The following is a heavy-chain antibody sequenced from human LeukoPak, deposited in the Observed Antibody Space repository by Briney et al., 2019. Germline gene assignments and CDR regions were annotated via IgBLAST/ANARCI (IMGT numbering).Heavy chain of an antibody. J-gene: IGHJ6*03. V-gene: IGHV1-69*05. CDR1: GGTFSSYA. Sequence: GSSVKVSCKASGGTFSSYAISWVRQAPGQGLEWMGGIIPIFGTANYAQKFQGRVTITTDESTSTAYMELSSLRPEDTAVYYCASDRWDRVAARPPSYYYYYYMDVWGKGTTVTVSS. CDR2: IIPIFGTA. D-gene: IGHD6-6*01. CDR3: ASDRWDRVAARPPSYYYYYYMDV.